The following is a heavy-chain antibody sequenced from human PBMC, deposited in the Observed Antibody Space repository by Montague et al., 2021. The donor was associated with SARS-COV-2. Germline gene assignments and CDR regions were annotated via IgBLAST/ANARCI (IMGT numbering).Heavy chain of an antibody. J-gene: IGHJ5*02. CDR1: GGAMSSGQW. CDR2: IYQTGYT. Sequence: SETLSLTCDVSGGAMSSGQWWSWVRQPPGKGLEWIGEIYQTGYTNYNPSLRSRITISVDKSSNQFSLKMTSMTAAATAVYYCATNYGSGTFPGWFDPWGQGTLVTVSS. V-gene: IGHV4-4*02. D-gene: IGHD3-10*01. CDR3: ATNYGSGTFPGWFDP.